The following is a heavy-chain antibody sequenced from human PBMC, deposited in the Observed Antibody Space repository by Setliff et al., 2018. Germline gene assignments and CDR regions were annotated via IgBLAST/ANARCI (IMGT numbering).Heavy chain of an antibody. D-gene: IGHD3-10*01. CDR2: INYSGNS. V-gene: IGHV4-34*01. CDR3: ARHLLVQGTYHFDY. CDR1: GGSFSGYS. J-gene: IGHJ4*02. Sequence: PSETLSLTCAVYGGSFSGYSWTWIRQPPGKGLEWIGNINYSGNSNYIPSLKSRVTISVDTPKNQFSLKLTSMTAADTAVYFCARHLLVQGTYHFDYWGQGSPVTVSS.